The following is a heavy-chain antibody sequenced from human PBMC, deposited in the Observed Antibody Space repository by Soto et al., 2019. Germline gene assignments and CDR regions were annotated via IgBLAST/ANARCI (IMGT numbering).Heavy chain of an antibody. CDR1: GGTFSSYA. D-gene: IGHD6-13*01. CDR2: IIPIFGTA. J-gene: IGHJ5*02. CDR3: ARGISGTYWFDP. V-gene: IGHV1-69*01. Sequence: CKASGGTFSSYAISWVRRAPGQGLEWMGGIIPIFGTANYAQKFQGRVTITADESTSTAYMELSSLRSEDTAVYYCARGISGTYWFDPWGQGTLVTVSS.